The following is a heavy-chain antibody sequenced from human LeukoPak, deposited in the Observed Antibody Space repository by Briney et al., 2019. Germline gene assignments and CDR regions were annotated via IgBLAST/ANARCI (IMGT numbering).Heavy chain of an antibody. D-gene: IGHD3-22*01. Sequence: ASVKVSCKASGYTFTNYGISWVRQAPGQGLEWMGWISAYNGNTNYAQKLQGRVTMTTDTSTSTAYLELRSLRSDDTAVYYCARDYYDSSGYAEYFQHWGQGTLVTVSS. CDR2: ISAYNGNT. J-gene: IGHJ1*01. CDR3: ARDYYDSSGYAEYFQH. V-gene: IGHV1-18*01. CDR1: GYTFTNYG.